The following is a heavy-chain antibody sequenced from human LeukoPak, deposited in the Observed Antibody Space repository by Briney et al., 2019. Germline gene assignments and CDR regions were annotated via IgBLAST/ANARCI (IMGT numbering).Heavy chain of an antibody. CDR3: ARDCSSTSCYFDY. V-gene: IGHV4-61*02. D-gene: IGHD2-2*01. CDR1: GGSINSGSYY. J-gene: IGHJ4*02. Sequence: SQTLSLTCTVSGGSINSGSYYWSWIRQPAGKGLEWIGRIYSSGSTNFNPSLKSRVTISQDTFKNQVSLKVNSVTAADTAVYYCARDCSSTSCYFDYWGQGTLVTVSS. CDR2: IYSSGST.